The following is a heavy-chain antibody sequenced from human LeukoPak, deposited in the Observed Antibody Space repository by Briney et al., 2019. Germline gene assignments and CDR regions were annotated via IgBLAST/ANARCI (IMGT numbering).Heavy chain of an antibody. J-gene: IGHJ4*02. CDR1: GGSFSGYY. Sequence: SETLSLTCAVYGGSFSGYYWSWIRQPPGKGLEWIGEINHSGSTNYNPSLKSRVTISVDTSKNQFSLKLSSVTAADTAVYYCAREPYYDSSGYYSGFDYWGQGTLVTVSS. CDR2: INHSGST. D-gene: IGHD3-22*01. CDR3: AREPYYDSSGYYSGFDY. V-gene: IGHV4-34*01.